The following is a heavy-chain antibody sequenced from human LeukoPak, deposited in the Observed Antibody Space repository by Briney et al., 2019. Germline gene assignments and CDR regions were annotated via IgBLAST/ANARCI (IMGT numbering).Heavy chain of an antibody. V-gene: IGHV1-58*01. J-gene: IGHJ3*02. CDR2: IVVGSGNT. Sequence: ASVKVSCKASGFTFTSSAVQWVRQARGQRLEWIGWIVVGSGNTNYAQKFQERVTITRDMSTSTAYMELSSLRSEDTAVYYCARANSGLEQTDAFDIWGQGTMVTVSS. CDR3: ARANSGLEQTDAFDI. CDR1: GFTFTSSA. D-gene: IGHD1/OR15-1a*01.